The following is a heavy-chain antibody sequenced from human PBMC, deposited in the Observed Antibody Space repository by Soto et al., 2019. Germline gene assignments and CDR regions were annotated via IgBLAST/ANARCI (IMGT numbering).Heavy chain of an antibody. J-gene: IGHJ6*02. Sequence: QVQLVESGGGLVKPGGSLRLSCAASGFTFSDYYMSWIRQAPGKGLEWVSYISSSGSTIYYADSVKGRFTISRDNAKNSLYLQKNSLRADDTAVDYCGLPGQARNYYGMDVWGQGTTVTVSS. V-gene: IGHV3-11*01. CDR1: GFTFSDYY. CDR2: ISSSGSTI. CDR3: GLPGQARNYYGMDV. D-gene: IGHD4-17*01.